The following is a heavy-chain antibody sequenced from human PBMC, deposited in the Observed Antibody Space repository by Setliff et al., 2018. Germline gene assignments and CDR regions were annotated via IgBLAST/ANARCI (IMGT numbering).Heavy chain of an antibody. CDR2: IYYSGST. V-gene: IGHV4-39*01. Sequence: SETLSLTCSVSGGSIISSTYNWGWIRQPPGKGLEWIGSIYYSGSTYYNPSLKSRVTISVDTSKNQFSLKLSSVTAADTAVYYCARQRGYQLLNYYYYYYMDVWGKGTTVTVSS. J-gene: IGHJ6*03. D-gene: IGHD2-2*01. CDR3: ARQRGYQLLNYYYYYYMDV. CDR1: GGSIISSTYN.